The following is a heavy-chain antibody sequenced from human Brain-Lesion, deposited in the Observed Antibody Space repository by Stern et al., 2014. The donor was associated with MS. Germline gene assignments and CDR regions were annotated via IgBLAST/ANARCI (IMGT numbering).Heavy chain of an antibody. V-gene: IGHV4-39*01. CDR2: IYYSGFT. J-gene: IGHJ4*02. Sequence: QMQLVQSGPGLVKPSETLSLTCTVSGGSISSSTYYWAWIRQPPGKGLEWIGNIYYSGFTYYNPSLKSRVTISVDLAKNQFSLKLSSVTAADPAIYYCARHDSVPRPSQLYSARDRGPGYFDYWGQGTLVTVSS. D-gene: IGHD1-26*01. CDR3: ARHDSVPRPSQLYSARDRGPGYFDY. CDR1: GGSISSSTYY.